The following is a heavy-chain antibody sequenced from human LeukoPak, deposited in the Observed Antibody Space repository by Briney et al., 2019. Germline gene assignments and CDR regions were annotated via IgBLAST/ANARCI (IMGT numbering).Heavy chain of an antibody. CDR3: ARYIVVFSTPSYYYGMDV. J-gene: IGHJ6*02. V-gene: IGHV1-69*04. CDR1: GGTLSSYA. CDR2: IIPILGIA. Sequence: GASVKVSCKASGGTLSSYAISWVRQAPGQGLEWMGRIIPILGIANYAQKFQGRVTITADKSTSTAYMELSSLRSEDTAVYYCARYIVVFSTPSYYYGMDVWGQGTTVTVSS. D-gene: IGHD2-21*01.